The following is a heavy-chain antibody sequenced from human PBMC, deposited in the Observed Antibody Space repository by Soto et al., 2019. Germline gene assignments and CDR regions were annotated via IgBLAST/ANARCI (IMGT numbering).Heavy chain of an antibody. CDR2: INAGYGNT. CDR3: ARDTGDGTFDF. J-gene: IGHJ4*02. V-gene: IGHV1-3*01. Sequence: QVHLVQSGAEVRKPGASVEVSCKASGYTFSSYAMHWVRQAPGQRLEWMGWINAGYGNTKSSQKFQDRVTISRDTSASTAYMELTSLRSEDTAVYYCARDTGDGTFDFWGQGTLVTVSS. D-gene: IGHD7-27*01. CDR1: GYTFSSYA.